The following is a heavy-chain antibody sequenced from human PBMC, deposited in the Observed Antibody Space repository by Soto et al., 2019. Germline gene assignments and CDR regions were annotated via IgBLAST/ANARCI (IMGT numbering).Heavy chain of an antibody. CDR1: GGSFSGYY. CDR3: ARGPNSSGWYGGPLYYYYYYMDV. Sequence: SETLSLTCAVYGGSFSGYYWSWIRQPPGKGLEWIGEINHSGSTNYNPSLKSRVTISVATSQNQFYLKLSSVTAADTAVYYCARGPNSSGWYGGPLYYYYYYMDVWGKGTTVTVSS. CDR2: INHSGST. V-gene: IGHV4-34*01. D-gene: IGHD6-19*01. J-gene: IGHJ6*03.